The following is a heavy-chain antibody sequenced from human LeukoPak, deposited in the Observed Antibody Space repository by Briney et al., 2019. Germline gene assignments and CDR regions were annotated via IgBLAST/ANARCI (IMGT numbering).Heavy chain of an antibody. Sequence: SETLSLTCTVSGDSISDSDYYWGWIRQPPGKGLEWIGSIYYTGSTYYNPSLKSRLTISVDTSNNQFSLKLNSVTAADTAVYYCARHKYYDILTGYYPLYYFDYWGQGTLVTVSS. CDR2: IYYTGST. V-gene: IGHV4-39*01. D-gene: IGHD3-9*01. J-gene: IGHJ4*02. CDR1: GDSISDSDYY. CDR3: ARHKYYDILTGYYPLYYFDY.